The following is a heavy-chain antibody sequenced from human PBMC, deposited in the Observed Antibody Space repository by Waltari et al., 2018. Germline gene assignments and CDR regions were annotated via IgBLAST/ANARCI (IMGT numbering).Heavy chain of an antibody. V-gene: IGHV1-69*04. D-gene: IGHD6-6*01. CDR1: GGTFSSYA. CDR2: VSPILGIV. Sequence: VQLVQSGAEVKKPWSSGQVTCKVSGGTFSSYAISWVRKAHGQWLGWMGGVSPILGIVNYETKFVFRVWVTSDESTGKAYRELRSLRSYETAVYFCSSSSEVLAYYYYYMDVWGKGTTVTVSS. CDR3: SSSSEVLAYYYYYMDV. J-gene: IGHJ6*03.